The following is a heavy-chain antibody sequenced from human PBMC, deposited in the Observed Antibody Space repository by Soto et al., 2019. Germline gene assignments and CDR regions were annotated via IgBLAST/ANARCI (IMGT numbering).Heavy chain of an antibody. CDR1: GYTFTSYY. V-gene: IGHV1-18*04. Sequence: ASVKVSCKASGYTFTSYYMHWVRQAPGQGLEWMGRISVNNGSTSYAQKLQGRVTMTTDTSTSTASMELRSLRSDDTAVYYCARMTTVTTSHWLDPWGQGILVTVPS. CDR2: ISVNNGST. D-gene: IGHD4-17*01. J-gene: IGHJ5*02. CDR3: ARMTTVTTSHWLDP.